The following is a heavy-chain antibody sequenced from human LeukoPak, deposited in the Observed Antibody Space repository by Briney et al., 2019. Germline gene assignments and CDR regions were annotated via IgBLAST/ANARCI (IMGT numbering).Heavy chain of an antibody. D-gene: IGHD3-22*01. CDR3: ARRRYYDSTGYLD. Sequence: SETLSLTCTISGDSISSSSYYWGWIRQPPGKGLEWIGDIYYRGSTYYSTSLKSRVSISIDTSNNQFSLTLNSVTAADTALYFCARRRYYDSTGYLDWGQGTLVTVSS. CDR2: IYYRGST. V-gene: IGHV4-39*01. J-gene: IGHJ1*01. CDR1: GDSISSSSYY.